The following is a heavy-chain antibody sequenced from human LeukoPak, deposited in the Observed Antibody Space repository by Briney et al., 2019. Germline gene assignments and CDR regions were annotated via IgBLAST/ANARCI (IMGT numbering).Heavy chain of an antibody. CDR2: ISYSGST. Sequence: SETLSLTCTVSGGSISSHYWSWIRQPPGKGLEWIGYISYSGSTNYNTSLRSRVTISVDTSKNQFSLKLSSVTAVDTAVYYCARVLSGSSGRYYYYYMDVWGKGTTVTVSS. CDR3: ARVLSGSSGRYYYYYMDV. D-gene: IGHD3-10*01. CDR1: GGSISSHY. J-gene: IGHJ6*03. V-gene: IGHV4-59*11.